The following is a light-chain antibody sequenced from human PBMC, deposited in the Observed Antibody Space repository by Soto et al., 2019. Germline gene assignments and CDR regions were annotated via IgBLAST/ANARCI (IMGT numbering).Light chain of an antibody. CDR2: EAS. Sequence: DIQMTQSPSSLSASVGDRVTITCRASQGIRHYLAWYQQKPGKVPKLLIYEASNLQSGVPSRFRGGGSGTEFTLTISSLQPEDYATYYCQQSYSISPMTFGQGTRLEI. CDR1: QGIRHY. J-gene: IGKJ5*01. CDR3: QQSYSISPMT. V-gene: IGKV1-27*01.